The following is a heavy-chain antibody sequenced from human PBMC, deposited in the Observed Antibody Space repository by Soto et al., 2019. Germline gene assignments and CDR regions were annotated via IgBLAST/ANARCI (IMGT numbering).Heavy chain of an antibody. J-gene: IGHJ1*01. CDR1: GFTFSNAW. D-gene: IGHD5-18*01. Sequence: EVQLVESGGGLVKPGGSLRLSCAASGFTFSNAWMSWVRQAPGKGLEWVGRIKSETDGGTTDYAAPVKGRFTISRDDSKNTLYLQMNSLKTEDTAVYYCTTSGSIVDTEYFQHWGQGTLVTVSS. V-gene: IGHV3-15*01. CDR2: IKSETDGGTT. CDR3: TTSGSIVDTEYFQH.